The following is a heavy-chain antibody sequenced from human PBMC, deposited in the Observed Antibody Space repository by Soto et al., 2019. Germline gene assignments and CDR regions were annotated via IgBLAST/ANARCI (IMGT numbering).Heavy chain of an antibody. CDR3: AKDSWYFDL. CDR2: IDTSGSST. V-gene: IGHV3-74*01. CDR1: GFIFTNFW. D-gene: IGHD6-13*01. Sequence: XASLRLSCEASGFIFTNFWMHWVRQVPGKGLVWVSRIDTSGSSTSYADSVKGRFTISRDNAKKTVSLQMNSLRAEDTGVYYCAKDSWYFDLWSQGSLVTVSS. J-gene: IGHJ4*02.